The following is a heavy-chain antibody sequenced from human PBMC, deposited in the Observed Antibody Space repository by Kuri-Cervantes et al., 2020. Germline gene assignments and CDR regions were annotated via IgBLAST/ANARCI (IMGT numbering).Heavy chain of an antibody. J-gene: IGHJ6*02. Sequence: GGSLRLSCAASGFTFSSYSMNWVRQAPGKGLEWVSSISGSGDNTYYADSMKGRFTISRDNSKSTLYLQVNRLRAEDTAVYYCARAGDYGVYLNYYYYYGMDVWGQGTTVTVSS. CDR1: GFTFSSYS. CDR3: ARAGDYGVYLNYYYYYGMDV. D-gene: IGHD4-17*01. CDR2: ISGSGDNT. V-gene: IGHV3-23*01.